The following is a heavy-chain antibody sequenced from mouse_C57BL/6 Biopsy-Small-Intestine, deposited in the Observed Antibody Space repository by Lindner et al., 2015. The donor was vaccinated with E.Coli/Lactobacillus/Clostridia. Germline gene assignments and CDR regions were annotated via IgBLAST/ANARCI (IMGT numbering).Heavy chain of an antibody. V-gene: IGHV3-3*01. CDR3: ARDYYYGSYWYFDV. J-gene: IGHJ1*03. CDR1: GFSINSDCY. CDR2: TFYSGIT. D-gene: IGHD1-1*01. Sequence: EVQLQESGPSQVRPSQTLSLTCTVTGFSINSDCYWIWIRQFPGNKLEYIGYTFYSGITYYNPSLESRTYITRDTSKNQFSLKLSSVTTEDTATYFCARDYYYGSYWYFDVWGTGTTVTVSS.